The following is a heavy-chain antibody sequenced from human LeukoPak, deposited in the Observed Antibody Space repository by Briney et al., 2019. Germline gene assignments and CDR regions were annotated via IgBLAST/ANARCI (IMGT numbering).Heavy chain of an antibody. Sequence: SGGSLRLSCAASGFTFSSYAMHWVRQAPGKGLEWVAVISYDGSNKYYADSVKGRFTISRDNSKNMLYLQMNSLRAEDTAVYYCARGSLGFDIWGQGTMVTVSS. CDR3: ARGSLGFDI. CDR1: GFTFSSYA. D-gene: IGHD3-3*01. V-gene: IGHV3-30*04. CDR2: ISYDGSNK. J-gene: IGHJ3*02.